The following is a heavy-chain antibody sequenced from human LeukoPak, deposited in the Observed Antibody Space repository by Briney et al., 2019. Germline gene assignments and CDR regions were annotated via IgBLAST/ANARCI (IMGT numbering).Heavy chain of an antibody. CDR3: ASDFVVAPAALDY. CDR1: GFTFSGYS. D-gene: IGHD2-2*01. J-gene: IGHJ4*02. Sequence: GGYLRLSCAASGFTFSGYSINWVRQAPGKGLEWVSYSSSGSGTIYYADSVKGRFTISRDNAKNSLYLQMNSLRAEDTAVYYCASDFVVAPAALDYWGQGTLVTVSS. CDR2: SSSGSGTI. V-gene: IGHV3-48*01.